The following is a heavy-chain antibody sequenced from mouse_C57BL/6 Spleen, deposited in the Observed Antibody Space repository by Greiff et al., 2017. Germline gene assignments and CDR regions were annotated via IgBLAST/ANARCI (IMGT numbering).Heavy chain of an antibody. Sequence: VQLQQSGAELVKPGASVKISCKASGYAFSSYWMNWVKQRPGKGLEWIGQIYPGDGDTNYNGKFKGKATLTADKSSSTAYMQLSSLTSEDSAVYFCARDDGNGFFFDYWGQGTTLTVSS. D-gene: IGHD1-1*01. V-gene: IGHV1-80*01. J-gene: IGHJ2*01. CDR1: GYAFSSYW. CDR3: ARDDGNGFFFDY. CDR2: IYPGDGDT.